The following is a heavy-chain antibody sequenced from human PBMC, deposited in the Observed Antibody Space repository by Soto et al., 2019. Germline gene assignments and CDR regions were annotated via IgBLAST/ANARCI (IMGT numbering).Heavy chain of an antibody. CDR1: GVSISNSSYY. Sequence: SETLSLTCTVSGVSISNSSYYWGWIRRPPGKGLEWIGTIYYSGITYYNPSLKSRVTISVDTSKNQFSLKLTSVTAADTAVYYCARHGSNWGQGTMVTVSS. V-gene: IGHV4-39*01. J-gene: IGHJ4*02. CDR2: IYYSGIT. CDR3: ARHGSN.